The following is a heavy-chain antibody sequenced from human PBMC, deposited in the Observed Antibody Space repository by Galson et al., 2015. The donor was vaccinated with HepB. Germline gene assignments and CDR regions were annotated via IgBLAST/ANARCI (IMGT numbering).Heavy chain of an antibody. CDR2: NWYDGSNE. D-gene: IGHD2-15*01. CDR1: GFTFSTYA. CDR3: TRDGRGGNGGAYFDY. Sequence: SLRLSCAASGFTFSTYAMHWVRQAPGKGLEWVAFNWYDGSNEYYAESVKGRFSISRDNSKNTLYLQMNSLRAEDTAVYYCTRDGRGGNGGAYFDYWGQGTLVTVSS. V-gene: IGHV3-33*08. J-gene: IGHJ4*02.